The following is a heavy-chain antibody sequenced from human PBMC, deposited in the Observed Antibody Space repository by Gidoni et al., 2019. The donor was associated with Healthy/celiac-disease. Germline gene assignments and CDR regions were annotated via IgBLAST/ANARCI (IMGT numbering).Heavy chain of an antibody. CDR1: GFTFSSDA. Sequence: EVQLLESGGGLVQPGGSLRLSCAASGFTFSSDAMSWVRQAPGKGLEWVSAISGSGGSTYYADSVKGRFTISRDNSKNTLYLQMNSLRAEDTAVYYCAKDLGITIFGETPWGFDYWGQGTLVTVSS. J-gene: IGHJ4*02. V-gene: IGHV3-23*01. CDR2: ISGSGGST. CDR3: AKDLGITIFGETPWGFDY. D-gene: IGHD3-3*01.